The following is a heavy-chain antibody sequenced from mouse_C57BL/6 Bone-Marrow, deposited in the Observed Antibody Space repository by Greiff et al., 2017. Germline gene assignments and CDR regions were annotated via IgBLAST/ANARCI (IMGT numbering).Heavy chain of an antibody. CDR1: GFTFSSYA. J-gene: IGHJ1*03. Sequence: EVHLVESGGGLVKPGGSLKLSCAASGFTFSSYAMSWVRQTPDKRLEWVATISDGGSYTYYPDNVKGRFTISRDNAKNNLYLQMSHLKSEDTAMYYCAREVYGSSYEWYFDVWGTGTTVTVSS. CDR2: ISDGGSYT. D-gene: IGHD1-1*01. CDR3: AREVYGSSYEWYFDV. V-gene: IGHV5-4*01.